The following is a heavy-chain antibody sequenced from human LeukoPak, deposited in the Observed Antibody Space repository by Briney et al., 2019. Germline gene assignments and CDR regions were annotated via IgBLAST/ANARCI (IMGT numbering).Heavy chain of an antibody. Sequence: GGSLRLSCSASGFTFSNYWMAWVRQAPGKGPEWVANINLDGSQKYYVDSVKGRFTISRDNAENSLYLQMNSLRAEDTAVYYCARTYYDYVWGSWPYDYWGQGTLVTVSS. J-gene: IGHJ4*02. D-gene: IGHD3-16*01. CDR1: GFTFSNYW. CDR2: INLDGSQK. CDR3: ARTYYDYVWGSWPYDY. V-gene: IGHV3-7*01.